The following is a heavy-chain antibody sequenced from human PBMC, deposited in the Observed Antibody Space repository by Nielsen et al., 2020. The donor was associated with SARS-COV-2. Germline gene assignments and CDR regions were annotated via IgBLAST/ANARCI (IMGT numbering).Heavy chain of an antibody. V-gene: IGHV3-48*02. CDR3: ARAVGEGYIHFDY. D-gene: IGHD5-24*01. CDR1: GFTFSCYI. CDR2: ISSSSSTI. J-gene: IGHJ4*02. Sequence: SLITSYASPGFTFSCYIMNWVRQAPGEGLELVSYISSSSSTINYADSVKGRFTISRDNAKNSLYLQMSSLRDEDTAVYYCARAVGEGYIHFDYWGQGTLVTVSS.